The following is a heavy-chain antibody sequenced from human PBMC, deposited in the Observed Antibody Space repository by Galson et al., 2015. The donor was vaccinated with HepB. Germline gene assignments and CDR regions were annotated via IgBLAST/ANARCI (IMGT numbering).Heavy chain of an antibody. CDR2: MNPNSGNT. CDR3: ARGSLAWSDGDYYYYYMDV. D-gene: IGHD3-3*01. Sequence: SVKVSCKASGYTFTSYDINWVRQATGQGLEWMGWMNPNSGNTGYAQKFQGRVTMTRNTSISTAYMELSSLRSEDTAVYYCARGSLAWSDGDYYYYYMDVWGKGTTVTVSS. CDR1: GYTFTSYD. V-gene: IGHV1-8*01. J-gene: IGHJ6*03.